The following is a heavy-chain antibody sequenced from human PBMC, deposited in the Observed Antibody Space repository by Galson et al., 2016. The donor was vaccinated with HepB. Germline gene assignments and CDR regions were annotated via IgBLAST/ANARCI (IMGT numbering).Heavy chain of an antibody. CDR1: GFIFSHYG. Sequence: SLRLSCAASGFIFSHYGMHWVRQAPGEGLEWVAMIWFDGSSKHHSDSVRGRFTISRDNSKNTLYLEMNSLRAEDTAVYYCARGHSANSFILDYWGQGTLVTVSS. CDR3: ARGHSANSFILDY. J-gene: IGHJ4*02. CDR2: IWFDGSSK. D-gene: IGHD4/OR15-4a*01. V-gene: IGHV3-33*01.